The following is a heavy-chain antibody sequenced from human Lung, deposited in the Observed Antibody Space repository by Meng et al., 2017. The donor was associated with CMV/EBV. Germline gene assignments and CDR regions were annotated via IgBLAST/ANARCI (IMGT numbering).Heavy chain of an antibody. J-gene: IGHJ4*02. CDR1: GFTFSSFA. V-gene: IGHV3-30-3*01. CDR3: VRGGGGWLQLDY. Sequence: GGSXRLSCAASGFTFSSFAMHWVRQAPGKGLEWVAAIIYDGTNKYYRESVKGRFTISRDNSKNTVFLQMNSLRGEDSAVYYCVRGGGGWLQLDYWGQGTLVTVS. D-gene: IGHD5-24*01. CDR2: IIYDGTNK.